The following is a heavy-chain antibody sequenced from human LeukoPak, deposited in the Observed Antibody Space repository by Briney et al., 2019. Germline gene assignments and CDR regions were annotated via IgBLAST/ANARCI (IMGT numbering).Heavy chain of an antibody. D-gene: IGHD6-19*01. Sequence: GGSLRLSCAASGFTFSSYGMHWARQAPDKGLEWVAVISHDGGNKYYADFVKGRFTISRDNSKNTLYLQMNGLRAEETAMYYCATLYTSGWSLYFDNWGQGTLVTVSS. J-gene: IGHJ4*02. CDR3: ATLYTSGWSLYFDN. V-gene: IGHV3-30*03. CDR1: GFTFSSYG. CDR2: ISHDGGNK.